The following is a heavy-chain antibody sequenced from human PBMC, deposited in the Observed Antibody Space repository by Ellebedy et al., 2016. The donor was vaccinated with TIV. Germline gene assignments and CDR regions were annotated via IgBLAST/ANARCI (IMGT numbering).Heavy chain of an antibody. D-gene: IGHD6-13*01. CDR3: ARDGGRSEQQQDYYYYYGMDV. V-gene: IGHV1-2*02. CDR2: INPNSGGT. Sequence: AASVTVSCKASGYTFTGYYMHCVRQAPGQGLEWMGWINPNSGGTNYAQKFQGRVTMTRDTSISTAYMELSRLRSDDTAVYYCARDGGRSEQQQDYYYYYGMDVWGQGTTVTVSS. CDR1: GYTFTGYY. J-gene: IGHJ6*02.